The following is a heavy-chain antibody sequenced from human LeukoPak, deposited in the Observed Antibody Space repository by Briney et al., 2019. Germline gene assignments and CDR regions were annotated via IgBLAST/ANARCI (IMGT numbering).Heavy chain of an antibody. CDR1: GFTFSSYS. CDR2: ISSSSSTI. CDR3: ARVRVPAP. J-gene: IGHJ5*02. D-gene: IGHD3-10*01. Sequence: GGTLSLSGAASGFTFSSYSMNWVRQAPGKGLEWVSYISSSSSTIYYADSVKGRFTISRDNDKNSLYLQMNSLRVADTAVYYCARVRVPAPWGQGTLVTVSS. V-gene: IGHV3-48*01.